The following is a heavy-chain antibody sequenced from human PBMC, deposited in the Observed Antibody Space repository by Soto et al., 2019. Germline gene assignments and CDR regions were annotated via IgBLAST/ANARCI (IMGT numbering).Heavy chain of an antibody. V-gene: IGHV4-39*02. J-gene: IGHJ4*02. CDR2: IFYNGIT. D-gene: IGHD1-1*01. CDR1: GGSISSISHS. Sequence: SETLSLTCTVSGGSISSISHSWGWIRQSPGQGLEWIGNIFYNGITYYNPSLKSRVTISADTSKNHFSLKLRSVTVADTAVYSCARLVTGTPYYFDFSGQRSLVTVSS. CDR3: ARLVTGTPYYFDF.